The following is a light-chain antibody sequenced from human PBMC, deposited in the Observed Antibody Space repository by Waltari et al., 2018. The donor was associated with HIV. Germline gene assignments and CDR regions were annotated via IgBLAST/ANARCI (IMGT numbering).Light chain of an antibody. J-gene: IGLJ3*02. CDR2: RNN. CDR3: AAWDDSLSGWV. V-gene: IGLV1-47*01. Sequence: QSVLTQPPSASGTPGQRVTISCSGSSSNIGSNYVYWYQQLPGTAPKLLIYRNNQRPSGVPDRFSGSKSDTSASLAISGLRSEDEADYYCAAWDDSLSGWVFSGGTKLTVL. CDR1: SSNIGSNY.